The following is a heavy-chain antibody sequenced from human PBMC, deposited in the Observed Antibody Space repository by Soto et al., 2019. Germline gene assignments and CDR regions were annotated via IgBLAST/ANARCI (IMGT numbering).Heavy chain of an antibody. J-gene: IGHJ3*02. CDR3: ARAGAERLRYFDWVPVGAFDI. CDR2: ISAYNGNT. Sequence: GASVKVSCKASGYTFTSYGISWVRQAPGQGLEWMGWISAYNGNTNYAQKLQGRVTMTTDTSTSTVYMELSSLRSEDTAVYYCARAGAERLRYFDWVPVGAFDIWGQGTRVTVSS. D-gene: IGHD3-9*01. V-gene: IGHV1-18*01. CDR1: GYTFTSYG.